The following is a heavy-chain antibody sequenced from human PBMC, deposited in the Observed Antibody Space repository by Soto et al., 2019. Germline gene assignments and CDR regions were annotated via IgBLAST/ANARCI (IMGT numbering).Heavy chain of an antibody. J-gene: IGHJ4*02. Sequence: SETLSLTCAVSGGSISSSNWWSWVRQPPGKGLERIGEIYQSGSTNYNPSLKSRVTISVDKSKNQFSLKLSSVTAADTAVYYCATLRYCSSTSCLDYWGQGTLVTVSS. CDR1: GGSISSSNW. D-gene: IGHD2-2*01. CDR3: ATLRYCSSTSCLDY. V-gene: IGHV4-4*02. CDR2: IYQSGST.